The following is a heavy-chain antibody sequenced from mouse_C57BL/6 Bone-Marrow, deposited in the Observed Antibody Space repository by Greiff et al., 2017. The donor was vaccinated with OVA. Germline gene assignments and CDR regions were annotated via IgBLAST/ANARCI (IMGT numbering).Heavy chain of an antibody. CDR2: ISNGGGST. CDR3: ARLDGYYAWYFDV. V-gene: IGHV5-12*01. CDR1: GFTFSDYY. Sequence: EVHLVESGGGLVQPGGSLKLSCAASGFTFSDYYMYWVRQTPEKRLEWVAYISNGGGSTYYPDTVKGRFTISRDNAKNTLYLQMSRLKSEDTAMYYCARLDGYYAWYFDVWGTGTTVTVSS. D-gene: IGHD2-3*01. J-gene: IGHJ1*03.